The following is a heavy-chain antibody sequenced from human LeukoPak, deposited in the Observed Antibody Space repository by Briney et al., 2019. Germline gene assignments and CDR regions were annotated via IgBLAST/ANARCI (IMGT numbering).Heavy chain of an antibody. V-gene: IGHV3-33*01. D-gene: IGHD3-10*01. CDR3: ARDRGGGWFDP. Sequence: GGSLRLSCAASGFTFSSYVMHWVRQAPGKGLEWVAVIWYDGSNKYYADSVKGRFTISRDNSKNTLYLQMNSLRAEDTAVYYCARDRGGGWFDPWGQGTLVTVSS. CDR2: IWYDGSNK. J-gene: IGHJ5*02. CDR1: GFTFSSYV.